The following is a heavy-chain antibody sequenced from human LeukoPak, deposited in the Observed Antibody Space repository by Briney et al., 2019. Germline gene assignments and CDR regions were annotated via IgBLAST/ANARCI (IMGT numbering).Heavy chain of an antibody. CDR1: GYIFTTYD. J-gene: IGHJ4*02. D-gene: IGHD3-22*01. V-gene: IGHV1-8*01. Sequence: ASVKVSCKASGYIFTTYDINWVRQATGQGREWMGWINTHRGNTGYAQKFQGRVTMTRNTSISTAYIDLSSLTVEDTALYYCARGFYDIKGYYHRLDFWGQGTLVTVSS. CDR2: INTHRGNT. CDR3: ARGFYDIKGYYHRLDF.